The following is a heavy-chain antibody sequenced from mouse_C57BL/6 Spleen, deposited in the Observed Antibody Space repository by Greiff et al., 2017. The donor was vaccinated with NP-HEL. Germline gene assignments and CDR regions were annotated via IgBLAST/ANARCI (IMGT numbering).Heavy chain of an antibody. CDR2: ISSGGSYT. D-gene: IGHD1-1*02. CDR1: GFTFSSYG. Sequence: EVKLMESGGDLVKPGGSLKLSCAASGFTFSSYGMSWVRQTPDKRLEWVATISSGGSYTYYPDRVKGRVTITRDNAKNTMYLQMSSLKSEYTAMDYCARQRDYGPSYAMDYWGQGTSVTVSS. V-gene: IGHV5-6*01. J-gene: IGHJ4*01. CDR3: ARQRDYGPSYAMDY.